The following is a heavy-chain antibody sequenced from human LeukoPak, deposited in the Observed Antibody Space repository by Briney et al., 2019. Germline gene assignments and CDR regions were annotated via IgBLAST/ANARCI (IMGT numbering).Heavy chain of an antibody. CDR2: IYDSGST. CDR3: ARYYVWGSYRYTGRYFDY. CDR1: GGSINNYY. Sequence: PSETLSLTCAVSGGSINNYYWSWIRQPPGKGLEWIGYIYDSGSTNYNPSLKSRVTTSLDTSKNQVSLELSSVTAADTAVYYCARYYVWGSYRYTGRYFDYWGQGTLVTVSS. V-gene: IGHV4-59*12. J-gene: IGHJ4*02. D-gene: IGHD3-16*02.